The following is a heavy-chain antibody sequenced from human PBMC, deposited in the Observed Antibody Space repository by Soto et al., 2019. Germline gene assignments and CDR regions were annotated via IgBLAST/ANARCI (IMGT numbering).Heavy chain of an antibody. CDR2: ISYDGSNK. D-gene: IGHD6-13*01. CDR1: GFTFSSYG. V-gene: IGHV3-30*18. CDR3: AKEPSSSRGGGYYFDY. J-gene: IGHJ4*02. Sequence: QVQLVESGGGVVQPGRSLRLSCAASGFTFSSYGMHWVRQAPGKGLEWVAVISYDGSNKYYADSVKGRFTISRDNSKNTLYLQMNSLRAEDTAVYYCAKEPSSSRGGGYYFDYWGQGTLVTVSS.